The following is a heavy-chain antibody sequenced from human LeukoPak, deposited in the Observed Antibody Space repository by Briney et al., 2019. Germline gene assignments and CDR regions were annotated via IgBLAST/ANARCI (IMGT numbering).Heavy chain of an antibody. CDR1: GCTFTSYY. CDR2: INPSGGST. Sequence: ASVKVSCKASGCTFTSYYMYWVLQAPGQGLEWMGIINPSGGSTSYAQKFQGRVTMTRDTSTSTVYMELSSLRSEDTAVYYCARDHQYGTFDYWGQGTLVTVSS. CDR3: ARDHQYGTFDY. D-gene: IGHD1-1*01. J-gene: IGHJ4*02. V-gene: IGHV1-46*01.